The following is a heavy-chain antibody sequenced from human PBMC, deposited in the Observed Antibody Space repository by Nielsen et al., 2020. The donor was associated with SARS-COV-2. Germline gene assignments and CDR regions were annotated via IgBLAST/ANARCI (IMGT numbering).Heavy chain of an antibody. Sequence: GESLKISCAASGFTFSSYAMHWVRQAPGKGLEYVSAISRNGGSTYYANSVKGRFTISRDNSKNTLYLQMGSLRAEDMAVYYCASTIIGGSYYFDYWGQGTLVTVSS. CDR3: ASTIIGGSYYFDY. J-gene: IGHJ4*02. CDR1: GFTFSSYA. V-gene: IGHV3-64*01. D-gene: IGHD1-26*01. CDR2: ISRNGGST.